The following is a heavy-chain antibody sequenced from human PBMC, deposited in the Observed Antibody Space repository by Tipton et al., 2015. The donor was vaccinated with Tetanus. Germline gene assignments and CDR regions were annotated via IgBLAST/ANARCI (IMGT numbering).Heavy chain of an antibody. Sequence: SLRLSCAASGFTVSSNYMSWVRQAPGKGLEWVSVIYSGGSTYYADSVKGRFTISRDNSKNTLYLQMNSLRAEDTAVYYCAREAPFSADAFDTWGQGTMVTVSS. D-gene: IGHD1-26*01. CDR1: GFTVSSNY. V-gene: IGHV3-53*01. J-gene: IGHJ3*02. CDR3: AREAPFSADAFDT. CDR2: IYSGGST.